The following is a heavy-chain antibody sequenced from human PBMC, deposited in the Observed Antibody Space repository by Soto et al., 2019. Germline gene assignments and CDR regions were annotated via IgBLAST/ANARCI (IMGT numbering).Heavy chain of an antibody. CDR2: MYYSGST. CDR3: ARNVVPAAGGDFDY. D-gene: IGHD2-2*01. J-gene: IGHJ4*02. Sequence: SETLSLTCTVSGGSISSSSYYWGWIRQPPGKGLEWIGTMYYSGSTYYNPSLKSRVTISVDTSKNQFSLKLSSVTAADTAVYYCARNVVPAAGGDFDYWGQGTLVTVSS. V-gene: IGHV4-39*07. CDR1: GGSISSSSYY.